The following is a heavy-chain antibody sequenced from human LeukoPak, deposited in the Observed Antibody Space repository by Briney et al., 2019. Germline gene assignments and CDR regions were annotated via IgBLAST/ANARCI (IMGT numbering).Heavy chain of an antibody. J-gene: IGHJ4*02. V-gene: IGHV3-7*01. CDR1: GFAFSNYW. CDR3: ASGRQLGY. CDR2: IKEDGSEK. D-gene: IGHD6-13*01. Sequence: GGSLRLSCAASGFAFSNYWMSWVRQAPGKGLEWVANIKEDGSEKYYVDSVKGRFTISRDNARNSLYLQMNSLRAEDTAVYYCASGRQLGYWGQGTLVTVSS.